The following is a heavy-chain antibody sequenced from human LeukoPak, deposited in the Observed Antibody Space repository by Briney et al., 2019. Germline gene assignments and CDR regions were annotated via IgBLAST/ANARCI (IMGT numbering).Heavy chain of an antibody. D-gene: IGHD2-21*01. Sequence: SETLSLTCAVYGGSFSGYYWSWIRQSPGKGLEWIGYIYTTGRTNYNPSLKSRVTISVDTSKNQFSLKLNSVTAADTAVYYCAKILGSGVWYGFDIWGQGTMVTVSS. CDR2: IYTTGRT. CDR1: GGSFSGYY. CDR3: AKILGSGVWYGFDI. V-gene: IGHV4-4*09. J-gene: IGHJ3*02.